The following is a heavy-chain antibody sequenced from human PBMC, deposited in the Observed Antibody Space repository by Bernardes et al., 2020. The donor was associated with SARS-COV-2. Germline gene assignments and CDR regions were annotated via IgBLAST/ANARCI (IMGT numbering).Heavy chain of an antibody. V-gene: IGHV1-18*04. CDR2: ISAYNGHT. CDR1: GYTSSTYG. D-gene: IGHD1-26*01. CDR3: ARDGEGWELLG. J-gene: IGHJ4*02. Sequence: ASVKVSCKASGYTSSTYGINWVRQAPGQGLEWMGRISAYNGHTNYPQKFHRRLTMTIDTSASTLYMELRSLTSDDTALYYCARDGEGWELLGWGQGTLVTVAS.